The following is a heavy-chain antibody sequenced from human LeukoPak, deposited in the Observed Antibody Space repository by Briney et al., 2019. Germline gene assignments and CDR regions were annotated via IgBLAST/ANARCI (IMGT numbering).Heavy chain of an antibody. J-gene: IGHJ4*02. CDR1: GYAFTSCV. CDR2: ISAYNGNT. D-gene: IGHD5-18*01. CDR3: ARALVGYSYGPFDY. Sequence: VSLKVSSTSSGYAFTSCVISGGRRATGQRLEWMGWISAYNGNTNYAQKLQGRVTMTTDTSTSTAYMELRSLRSDDTAVYYCARALVGYSYGPFDYWGQGTLVTVSS. V-gene: IGHV1-18*01.